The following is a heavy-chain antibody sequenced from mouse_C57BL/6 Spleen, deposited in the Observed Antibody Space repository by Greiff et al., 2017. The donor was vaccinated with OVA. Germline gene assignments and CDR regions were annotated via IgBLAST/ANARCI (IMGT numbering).Heavy chain of an antibody. J-gene: IGHJ4*01. D-gene: IGHD1-1*01. CDR3: ARMTSAITTVVEGAMDY. Sequence: EVQLQQSGPELVKPGASVKISCKASGYSFTDYNMNWVKQSNGKSLEWIGVINPNYGTTSYNQKFKGKATLTVDQSSSTAYMQLNSLTSEDSAVYYCARMTSAITTVVEGAMDYWGQGTSVTVSS. CDR2: INPNYGTT. CDR1: GYSFTDYN. V-gene: IGHV1-39*01.